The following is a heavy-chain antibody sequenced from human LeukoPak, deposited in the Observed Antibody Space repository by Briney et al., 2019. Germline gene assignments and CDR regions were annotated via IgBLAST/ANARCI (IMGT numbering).Heavy chain of an antibody. CDR1: GGSFSGYY. Sequence: SETLSLTCAVYGGSFSGYYWSWIRQPPGKGLEWIGEINHSGSTNYNPSLKSRVTISVDTPKNQFSLKLSSVTAADTAVYYCASRAGYDSIGYYAFDIWGQGTMATVSS. CDR2: INHSGST. CDR3: ASRAGYDSIGYYAFDI. V-gene: IGHV4-34*01. D-gene: IGHD3-22*01. J-gene: IGHJ3*02.